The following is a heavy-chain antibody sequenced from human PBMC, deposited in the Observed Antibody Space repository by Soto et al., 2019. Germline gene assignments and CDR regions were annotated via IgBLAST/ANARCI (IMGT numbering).Heavy chain of an antibody. J-gene: IGHJ4*02. CDR3: AAADSSDSSGYFHY. V-gene: IGHV1-2*02. CDR2: INPNSGGT. D-gene: IGHD3-22*01. Sequence: ASVKGSCKASGDTFTGYYMHWVRQAPGQGLEWMGWINPNSGGTNYAQKFQGRVTMTRDTSISTAYMELSRLRSDDTAVYYCAAADSSDSSGYFHYWRQGTPVSVS. CDR1: GDTFTGYY.